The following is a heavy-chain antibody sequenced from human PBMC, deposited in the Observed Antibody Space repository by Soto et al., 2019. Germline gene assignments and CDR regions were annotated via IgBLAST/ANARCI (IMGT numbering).Heavy chain of an antibody. D-gene: IGHD6-19*01. CDR2: INAGNGNT. CDR3: ARGRIAVAGPLGVPSDY. J-gene: IGHJ4*02. V-gene: IGHV1-3*01. CDR1: GYTFTSYA. Sequence: GASVKVSCKASGYTFTSYAMHWVRQAPGQRLEWMGWINAGNGNTKYSQKFQGRVTITRDTSASTACMELSSLRSEDTAVYYCARGRIAVAGPLGVPSDYWGQGTLVTVSS.